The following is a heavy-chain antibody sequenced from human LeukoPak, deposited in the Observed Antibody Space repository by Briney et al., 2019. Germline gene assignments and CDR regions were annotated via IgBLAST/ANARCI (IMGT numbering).Heavy chain of an antibody. CDR1: GFTFSSYW. J-gene: IGHJ4*02. Sequence: GGSLRLSCAASGFTFSSYWMSWVRQAPGKGLEWVANIKQDGSEKYYVDSVKGRFTISRDNAKNSLYLQMNSLRAEDTAVYYCARDLHIVATISGYWGQGTLVTVSS. V-gene: IGHV3-7*01. CDR3: ARDLHIVATISGY. CDR2: IKQDGSEK. D-gene: IGHD5-12*01.